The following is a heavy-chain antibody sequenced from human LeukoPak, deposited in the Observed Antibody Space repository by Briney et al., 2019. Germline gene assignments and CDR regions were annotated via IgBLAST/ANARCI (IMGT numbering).Heavy chain of an antibody. D-gene: IGHD6-6*01. CDR1: GFTFSSYA. V-gene: IGHV3-30-3*01. CDR2: ISCDGSNK. CDR3: ARESMGPYYFDY. Sequence: GGSLRLSCAASGFTFSSYAMHWVRQAPGKGLEWVAVISCDGSNKYYADSVKGRFTISRDNSKNTLYLQMNSLRAEDTAVYYCARESMGPYYFDYWGQGTLVTVSS. J-gene: IGHJ4*02.